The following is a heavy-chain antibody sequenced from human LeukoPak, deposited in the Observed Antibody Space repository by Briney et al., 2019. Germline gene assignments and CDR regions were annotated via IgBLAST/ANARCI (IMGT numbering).Heavy chain of an antibody. CDR3: ARRSSSSRSGWFDP. J-gene: IGHJ5*02. D-gene: IGHD6-13*01. V-gene: IGHV5-51*01. CDR2: IYPGDSDT. CDR1: GYSFASYW. Sequence: GGSLKISCKGSGYSFASYWIAWVRQMPGKGLEWMGIIYPGDSDTRYSPSFQGQVTISADKSISTAYLQWSSLKASDTAMYYCARRSSSSRSGWFDPWGQGTLSPSPQ.